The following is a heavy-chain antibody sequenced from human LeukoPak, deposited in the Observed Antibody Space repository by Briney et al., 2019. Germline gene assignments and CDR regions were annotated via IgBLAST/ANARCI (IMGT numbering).Heavy chain of an antibody. Sequence: ASVKVSCKASGYTFTGYYMHWVRQAPGQGLEWMGWINPNSGGTNYAQKFQGRVTMTRDTSISTAYMELSRLRSDDTAVYYCARVTPGYDFWSGSSPYNWFDPWGQGTLVTVSS. CDR1: GYTFTGYY. J-gene: IGHJ5*02. CDR2: INPNSGGT. CDR3: ARVTPGYDFWSGSSPYNWFDP. D-gene: IGHD3-3*01. V-gene: IGHV1-2*02.